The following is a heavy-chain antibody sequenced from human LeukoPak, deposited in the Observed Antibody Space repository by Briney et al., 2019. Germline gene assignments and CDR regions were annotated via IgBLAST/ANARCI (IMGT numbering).Heavy chain of an antibody. D-gene: IGHD2-2*01. CDR1: GYSLTSYW. CDR3: ARGPAAPNYYMDV. J-gene: IGHJ6*03. Sequence: PGESLKISCKGSGYSLTSYWIGWVRQMPGKGLEWMGIIYPGDSDTRYSPSFQGQVTISADKSISTAYLQWSSLKASDTAMYYCARGPAAPNYYMDVWGKGTTVTVSS. CDR2: IYPGDSDT. V-gene: IGHV5-51*01.